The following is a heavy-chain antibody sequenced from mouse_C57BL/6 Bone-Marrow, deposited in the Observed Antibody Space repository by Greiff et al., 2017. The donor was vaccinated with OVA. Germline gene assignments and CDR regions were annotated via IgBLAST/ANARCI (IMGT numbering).Heavy chain of an antibody. V-gene: IGHV1-18*01. D-gene: IGHD4-1*01. CDR1: GYTFTDYN. J-gene: IGHJ4*01. Sequence: EVQLQQSGPELVKPGASVKIPCKASGYTFTDYNMDWVKQSHGKSLEWIGDINPNNGGTIYNQKFKGKATLTVDKSSSTAYMELRSLTSEDTAVYYCARCPLWEDAMDYWGQGTSVTVSS. CDR3: ARCPLWEDAMDY. CDR2: INPNNGGT.